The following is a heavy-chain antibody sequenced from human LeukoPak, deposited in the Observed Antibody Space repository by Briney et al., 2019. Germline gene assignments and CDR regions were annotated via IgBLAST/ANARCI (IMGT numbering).Heavy chain of an antibody. J-gene: IGHJ5*02. D-gene: IGHD2-8*02. CDR3: AKVAGGQWIMGYWFDP. V-gene: IGHV3-30*18. Sequence: PGGSLRLSCAASGFTFSSYGMHWVRQAPGKGLEWVAVISYDGSNKYYVDSVKGRFTISRDNSKNTLYLQMNSLRAEDTAVYYCAKVAGGQWIMGYWFDPWGQGTLVTVSS. CDR1: GFTFSSYG. CDR2: ISYDGSNK.